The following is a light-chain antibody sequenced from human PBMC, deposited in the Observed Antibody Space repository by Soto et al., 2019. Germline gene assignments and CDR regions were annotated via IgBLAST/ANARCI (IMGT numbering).Light chain of an antibody. CDR1: QSVSGK. Sequence: MTQSPATLSVSPVERATLSFRASQSVSGKLAWYQQKPGQAPRLLIYDASTRATGIPARFSGSGSGTEFTLTISSLQSEDFAVYYCQQSNNWPWTFGQGTKVDIK. V-gene: IGKV3-15*01. CDR3: QQSNNWPWT. J-gene: IGKJ1*01. CDR2: DAS.